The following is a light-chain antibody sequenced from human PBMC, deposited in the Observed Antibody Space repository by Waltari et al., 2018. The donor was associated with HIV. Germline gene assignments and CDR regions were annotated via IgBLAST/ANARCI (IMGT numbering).Light chain of an antibody. CDR1: SSDVGSYNR. Sequence: QSALTQPPSVSGSPGQSVTISCTGSSSDVGSYNRVSWYQKPPGTAPKLMIYEVSNRPAGVPDRFSGSKSGNTASLIISGLQAEDEADYYCSSYTSSNLVFGGGTKLTVL. V-gene: IGLV2-18*02. J-gene: IGLJ2*01. CDR3: SSYTSSNLV. CDR2: EVS.